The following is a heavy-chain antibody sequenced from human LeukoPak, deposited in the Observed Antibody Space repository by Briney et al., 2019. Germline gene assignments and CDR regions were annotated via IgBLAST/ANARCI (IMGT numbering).Heavy chain of an antibody. CDR1: GFTFDDYA. V-gene: IGHV3-9*01. D-gene: IGHD2-2*01. Sequence: GGSLRLSCAASGFTFDDYAMHWVRQAPGKGLEWVSGISWNSGSIGYADSVKGRFTISRDNAKNSLYLQMNSLRAEDTAVYYCARDASWDIVVVPAAIPTRSDYWGQGTLVTVSS. J-gene: IGHJ4*02. CDR3: ARDASWDIVVVPAAIPTRSDY. CDR2: ISWNSGSI.